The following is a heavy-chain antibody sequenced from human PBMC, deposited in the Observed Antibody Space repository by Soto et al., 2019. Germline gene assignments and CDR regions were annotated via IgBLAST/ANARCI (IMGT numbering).Heavy chain of an antibody. CDR3: TTDTLLVRGWELLHYFDY. CDR1: GFTFSNAW. Sequence: EVQLVESGGGLVKPGGSLRLSCAASGFTFSNAWMSWVRQAPGKGLEWVDRIKSKTDGGTTDYAAPVKGRFTISRDDSKNTLYLQMNSLKTEDTAVYYCTTDTLLVRGWELLHYFDYWGQGTLVTVSS. CDR2: IKSKTDGGTT. V-gene: IGHV3-15*01. D-gene: IGHD1-26*01. J-gene: IGHJ4*02.